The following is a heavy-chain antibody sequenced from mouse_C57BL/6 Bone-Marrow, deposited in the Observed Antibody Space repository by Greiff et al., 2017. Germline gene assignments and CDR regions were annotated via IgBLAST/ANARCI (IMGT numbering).Heavy chain of an antibody. CDR1: GFSLTSYG. J-gene: IGHJ4*01. V-gene: IGHV2-5*01. D-gene: IGHD2-5*01. CDR3: AKKKWDSNSYYAMDS. Sequence: QVHVKQSGPGLVQPSQSLSITCTVSGFSLTSYGVHWVRQSPGKGLEWLGVIWRGGSTDYNAAFMSRLSITKDNSKSQVFFKMNSLQADDTAIYYCAKKKWDSNSYYAMDSWGQGTSVTVSS. CDR2: IWRGGST.